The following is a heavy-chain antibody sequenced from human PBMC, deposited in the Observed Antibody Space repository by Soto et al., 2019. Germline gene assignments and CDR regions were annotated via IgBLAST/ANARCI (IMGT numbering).Heavy chain of an antibody. CDR3: ARHLAAGDS. CDR2: VNPTGGSR. CDR1: GYTFTSYY. J-gene: IGHJ4*02. D-gene: IGHD6-25*01. Sequence: QVQLVQSGAEVKKPGASVRVSCKASGYTFTSYYIHWVRQAPGQGLEWMAIVNPTGGSRNYAQKFQGRITVTFDTSTSTVFMELNSLRYEDTAVYYCARHLAAGDSWGQGTLVTVSS. V-gene: IGHV1-46*03.